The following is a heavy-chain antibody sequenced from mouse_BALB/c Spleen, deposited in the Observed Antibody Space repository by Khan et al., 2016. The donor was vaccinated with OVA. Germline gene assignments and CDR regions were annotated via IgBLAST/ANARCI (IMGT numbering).Heavy chain of an antibody. CDR2: INTETGEP. Sequence: QIQLVQSGPELKKPGETVKISCKASGYTFTDYSMHWVKQAPGKGLKWMGWINTETGEPTYADDFKGRFAFSLKTSASTAYLQINNLKNEDTATYFCAKRHAMDYWGQGTSVTGSS. V-gene: IGHV9-2-1*01. CDR1: GYTFTDYS. CDR3: AKRHAMDY. J-gene: IGHJ4*01.